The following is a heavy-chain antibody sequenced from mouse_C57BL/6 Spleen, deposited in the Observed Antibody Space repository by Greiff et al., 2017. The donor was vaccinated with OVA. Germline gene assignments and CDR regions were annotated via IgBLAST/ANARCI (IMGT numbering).Heavy chain of an antibody. V-gene: IGHV1-69*01. CDR3: ARSPYYYGSSYVGYFDY. CDR2: IDPSDSYT. D-gene: IGHD1-1*01. CDR1: GYTFTSYW. Sequence: QVQLKQPGAELVMPGASVKLSCKASGYTFTSYWMHWVKQRPGQGLEWIGEIDPSDSYTNYNQKFKGKSTLTVDKSSSTAYMQLSSLTSEDSAVYDCARSPYYYGSSYVGYFDYWGQGTTLTVSS. J-gene: IGHJ2*01.